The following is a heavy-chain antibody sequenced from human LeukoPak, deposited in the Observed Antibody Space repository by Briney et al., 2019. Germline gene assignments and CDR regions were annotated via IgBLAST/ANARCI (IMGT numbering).Heavy chain of an antibody. Sequence: PGGSLRLSCAASGFTFSSYAMHWVRQAPGKGLEWVAVISYDGSNKYYADSVKGRFTISRDNSKNTLYLQMNSLRAEDTAVYYCARVGYYDSSGYYYDYWGQGTLVTVSS. CDR2: ISYDGSNK. J-gene: IGHJ4*02. CDR3: ARVGYYDSSGYYYDY. V-gene: IGHV3-30-3*01. D-gene: IGHD3-22*01. CDR1: GFTFSSYA.